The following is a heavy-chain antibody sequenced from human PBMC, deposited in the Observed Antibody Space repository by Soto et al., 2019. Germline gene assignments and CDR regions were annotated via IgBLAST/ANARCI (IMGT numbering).Heavy chain of an antibody. CDR1: GYTFTSYG. CDR3: ARTYDFWSGSTYNWFDP. V-gene: IGHV1-18*01. J-gene: IGHJ5*02. CDR2: ISAYNGNT. D-gene: IGHD3-3*01. Sequence: ASVKVSCKASGYTFTSYGISWVRQAPGQGLEWMGWISAYNGNTNYAQKLQGRVTMTTEPSTSTAYMELRSLRSDDTAVYYCARTYDFWSGSTYNWFDPWGQGTLVTVSS.